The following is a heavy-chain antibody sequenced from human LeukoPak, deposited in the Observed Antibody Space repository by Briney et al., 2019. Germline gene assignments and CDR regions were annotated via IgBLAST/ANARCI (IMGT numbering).Heavy chain of an antibody. CDR2: ISSSGSTI. CDR3: ARSMVYATDNWFDP. D-gene: IGHD2-8*01. Sequence: PGGSLRLSCAASGFTFSDYYMSWIRQAPGKGLEWVSYISSSGSTIYYADSVKGRFTISRDNAKNSLYLQMNSLRAEDTAVYYCARSMVYATDNWFDPWGQGTLVTVSS. V-gene: IGHV3-11*04. J-gene: IGHJ5*02. CDR1: GFTFSDYY.